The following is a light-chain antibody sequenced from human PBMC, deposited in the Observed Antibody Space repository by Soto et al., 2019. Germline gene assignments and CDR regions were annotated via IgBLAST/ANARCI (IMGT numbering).Light chain of an antibody. Sequence: DIQMTQSPSTLSASVGDRVTMTCRASQSLNNYLAWYQQKPGKAPKLLIYDASTLERGVPSRFSGTGSGTEFTLTISSLQPDDFAPYYCQQYYRSSITFGQVTRLEVK. J-gene: IGKJ5*01. V-gene: IGKV1-5*01. CDR2: DAS. CDR1: QSLNNY. CDR3: QQYYRSSIT.